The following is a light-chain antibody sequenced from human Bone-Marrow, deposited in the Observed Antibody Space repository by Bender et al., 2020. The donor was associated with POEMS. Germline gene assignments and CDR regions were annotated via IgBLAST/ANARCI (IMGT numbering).Light chain of an antibody. CDR1: NSDIGGSVF. CDR3: CSYAGTHWV. J-gene: IGLJ3*02. Sequence: QSALTQPRSVSGSPGQSVTISCTGDNSDIGGSVFVSWYQHYPGKAPKLIIYDVNKRPSGVPDRFSGSKPGNTASLTISGLQADDEADYYCCSYAGTHWVFGGGTKLTVL. V-gene: IGLV2-11*01. CDR2: DVN.